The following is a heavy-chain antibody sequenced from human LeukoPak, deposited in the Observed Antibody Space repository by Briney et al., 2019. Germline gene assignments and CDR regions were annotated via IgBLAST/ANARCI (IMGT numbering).Heavy chain of an antibody. D-gene: IGHD5/OR15-5a*01. CDR1: GYTFTSYA. Sequence: ASVKVSCKASGYTFTSYAISWVRQAPGQGLEWMGWISTYNGNTKYVEKFQGRVTITTDTSTSTAYMEVRSLRSDDTAVYYCARVHGYSVGIYYFDFWGQGTLVTVSS. J-gene: IGHJ4*02. V-gene: IGHV1-18*01. CDR2: ISTYNGNT. CDR3: ARVHGYSVGIYYFDF.